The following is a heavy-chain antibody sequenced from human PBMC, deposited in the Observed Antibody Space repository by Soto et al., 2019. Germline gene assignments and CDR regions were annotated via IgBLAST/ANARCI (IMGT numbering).Heavy chain of an antibody. CDR3: ARDTYYYDRGGLDY. V-gene: IGHV4-59*01. Sequence: SETLSLTCTVSGGSISSYYWSWIRQPPGKGLEWIGYIYFSGSTNYNPSLKSRVTISVDTSKNQFSLKLSSVTAADTAVYYCARDTYYYDRGGLDYWGQGTLVTVSS. J-gene: IGHJ4*02. CDR1: GGSISSYY. CDR2: IYFSGST. D-gene: IGHD3-22*01.